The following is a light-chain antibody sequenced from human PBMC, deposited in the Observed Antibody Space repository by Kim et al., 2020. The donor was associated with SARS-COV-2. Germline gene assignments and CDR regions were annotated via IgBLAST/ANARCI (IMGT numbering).Light chain of an antibody. Sequence: DIQMTQSPSTLSASVGDRVTITCRASQSISSWLAWYQQRPGKAPNLLIYKASSLESGVPSRFSGSGSGTEFTLTISSLQPDDSATYYCQQYDSYPVTFGGGTKVDIK. J-gene: IGKJ4*01. CDR3: QQYDSYPVT. V-gene: IGKV1-5*03. CDR1: QSISSW. CDR2: KAS.